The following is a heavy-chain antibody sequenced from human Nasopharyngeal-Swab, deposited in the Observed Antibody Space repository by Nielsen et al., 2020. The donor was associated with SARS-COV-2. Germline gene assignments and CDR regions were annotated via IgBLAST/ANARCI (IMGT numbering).Heavy chain of an antibody. Sequence: SETLSLTCTVSGVSLSRSSYFWGWIRQPPGKGLEWIGSIYYSGNTYCNPSLKSRVTISVDTSNNQFSLKLSSVTAADAAVHYCGKHYGGGLPYGMDVWGQGTTVTVSS. CDR2: IYYSGNT. J-gene: IGHJ6*02. CDR1: GVSLSRSSYF. CDR3: GKHYGGGLPYGMDV. D-gene: IGHD2-21*01. V-gene: IGHV4-39*01.